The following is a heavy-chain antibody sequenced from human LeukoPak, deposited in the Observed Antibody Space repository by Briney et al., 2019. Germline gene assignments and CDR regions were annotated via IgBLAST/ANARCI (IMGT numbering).Heavy chain of an antibody. Sequence: PGGSLRLPCAASGFTFSSYAMSWVRQAPGKGLEWVSAISGSGGSTYYADSVKGRSTISRDNSKNTLYLQMNSLRAEDTAVYYCAKNRYGSGSFPDYWGQGTLVTVSS. CDR3: AKNRYGSGSFPDY. V-gene: IGHV3-23*01. CDR2: ISGSGGST. D-gene: IGHD3-10*01. J-gene: IGHJ4*02. CDR1: GFTFSSYA.